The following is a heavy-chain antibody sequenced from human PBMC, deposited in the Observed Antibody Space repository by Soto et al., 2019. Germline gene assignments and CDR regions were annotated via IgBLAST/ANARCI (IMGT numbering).Heavy chain of an antibody. J-gene: IGHJ4*02. CDR3: ARGITMVRSFFDY. D-gene: IGHD3-10*01. Sequence: QVQLVESGGGVVQPGRSLRLSCAASGFTFSSYVMHWVRQAPGKGLEWVAVISYDGSNKDYADSEKGRFTISRDNSKNTLYLQMNSLRAGDTAVYYCARGITMVRSFFDYWGQGTLVTVSS. CDR2: ISYDGSNK. CDR1: GFTFSSYV. V-gene: IGHV3-30-3*01.